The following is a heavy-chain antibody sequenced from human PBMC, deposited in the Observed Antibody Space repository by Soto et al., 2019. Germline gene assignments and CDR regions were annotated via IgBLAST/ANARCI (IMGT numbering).Heavy chain of an antibody. CDR2: ISYDGSNK. CDR3: AKVYYYDSSGYLP. Sequence: SGGSLRLSCAASGFTFSSYGMHWVRQAPGKGLEWVAVISYDGSNKYYADSVKGRFTISRDNSKNTLYLQMNSLRAEDTAVYYCAKVYYYDSSGYLPWGQGTLVTVS. CDR1: GFTFSSYG. D-gene: IGHD3-22*01. V-gene: IGHV3-30*18. J-gene: IGHJ5*02.